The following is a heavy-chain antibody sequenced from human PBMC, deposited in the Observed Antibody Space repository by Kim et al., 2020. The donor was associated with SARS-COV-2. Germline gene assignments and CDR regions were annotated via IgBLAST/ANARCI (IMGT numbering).Heavy chain of an antibody. CDR1: GGTFSSYA. CDR2: IIPIFGTA. D-gene: IGHD3-10*01. CDR3: ARDRVVGEFVGMDV. Sequence: SVKVSCKASGGTFSSYAISWVRQAPGQGLEWMGGIIPIFGTANYAQKFQGRVTITADESTSTAYMELSSLRSEDTAVYYCARDRVVGEFVGMDVWGQGTTVTVSS. J-gene: IGHJ6*02. V-gene: IGHV1-69*13.